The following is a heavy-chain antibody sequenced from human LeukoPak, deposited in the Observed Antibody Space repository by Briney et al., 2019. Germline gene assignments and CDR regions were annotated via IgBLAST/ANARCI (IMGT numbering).Heavy chain of an antibody. CDR3: ASRSSIWSGYQDTLYYFDS. Sequence: PSETLSLTCTISGGSISSYFWTWIRQPPGKGLEWIGYIYYSGSTNYNPSLKSRVTISVDTSKNRFSLKLSSVTAADTAVYYCASRSSIWSGYQDTLYYFDSWGQGTLVTVSS. CDR1: GGSISSYF. J-gene: IGHJ4*02. CDR2: IYYSGST. D-gene: IGHD3-3*01. V-gene: IGHV4-59*01.